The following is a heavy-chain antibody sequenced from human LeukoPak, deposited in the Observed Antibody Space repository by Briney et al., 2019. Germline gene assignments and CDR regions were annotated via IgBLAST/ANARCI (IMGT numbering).Heavy chain of an antibody. CDR2: IYSGGST. D-gene: IGHD4-23*01. CDR3: ASYGGNPLDAFDI. Sequence: GRSLRLSCAASGLTASGNYISWVRQAPGQGLGWGSVIYSGGSTYYADSGKGRFTISRDNSKNTLYLQMNSLRAEDTAVYYCASYGGNPLDAFDIWGQGTMVTVSS. J-gene: IGHJ3*02. CDR1: GLTASGNY. V-gene: IGHV3-66*01.